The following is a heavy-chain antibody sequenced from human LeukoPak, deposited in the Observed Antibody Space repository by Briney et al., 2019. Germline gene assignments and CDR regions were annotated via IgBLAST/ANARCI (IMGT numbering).Heavy chain of an antibody. Sequence: ASVKVSCKASGGTFSSYAISWVRQAPGQGIEWMGGITPIFGTTNYAERFQDRVTITADESTSTAYMDMSSLKSEDTAFYYCATNSNAGGRGNFFDYWGQGSLVTVSS. D-gene: IGHD3-16*01. CDR1: GGTFSSYA. CDR3: ATNSNAGGRGNFFDY. CDR2: ITPIFGTT. V-gene: IGHV1-69*13. J-gene: IGHJ4*02.